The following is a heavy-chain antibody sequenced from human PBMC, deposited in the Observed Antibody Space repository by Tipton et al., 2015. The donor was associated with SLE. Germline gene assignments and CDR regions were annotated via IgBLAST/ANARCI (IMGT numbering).Heavy chain of an antibody. CDR3: AYRTGSRAFDY. CDR1: GGSISSSSYY. Sequence: TLSLTCTVSGGSISSSSYYWGWIRQPPGKGLEWIGSIYHSGSTYYNPSLKSQVTISVDTSKNQFSLKLSSVTAADTAVYYCAYRTGSRAFDYWGQGNMVNVSS. J-gene: IGHJ4*02. V-gene: IGHV4-39*07. CDR2: IYHSGST. D-gene: IGHD1-26*01.